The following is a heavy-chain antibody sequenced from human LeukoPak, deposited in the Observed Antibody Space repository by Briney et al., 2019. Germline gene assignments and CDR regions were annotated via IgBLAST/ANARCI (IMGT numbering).Heavy chain of an antibody. CDR1: GASISSYY. CDR3: ARVAMAENYYDSSGYFDY. Sequence: PSETLSLTCTVSGASISSYYWSWIRQPPGKGLEWIGYIYYDGSTNYNPSLKSRVTISVDTSKNQFSLKLSSVTAADTAVYYCARVAMAENYYDSSGYFDYWGQGTLVTVSS. CDR2: IYYDGST. J-gene: IGHJ4*02. D-gene: IGHD3-22*01. V-gene: IGHV4-59*01.